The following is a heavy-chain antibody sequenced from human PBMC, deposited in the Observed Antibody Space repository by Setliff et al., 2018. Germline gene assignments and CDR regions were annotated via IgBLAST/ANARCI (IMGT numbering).Heavy chain of an antibody. J-gene: IGHJ4*02. V-gene: IGHV3-7*01. Sequence: ESLRLSCAASGFTFSNCWVSWVRQAPGKGLEWVASIKPDGSEKYYVDSVKGRFTISRDNAKNSLSLQMNSLRTEDTAVYYYVGAGTYSYWGQGTLVTVSS. D-gene: IGHD3-10*01. CDR2: IKPDGSEK. CDR3: VGAGTYSY. CDR1: GFTFSNCW.